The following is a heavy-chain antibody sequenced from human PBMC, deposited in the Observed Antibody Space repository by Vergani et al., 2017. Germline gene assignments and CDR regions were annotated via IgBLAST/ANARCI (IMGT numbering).Heavy chain of an antibody. CDR2: IIPSFGTA. J-gene: IGHJ6*02. CDR3: ARGRIQLWNNYYYYGMDV. D-gene: IGHD5-18*01. CDR1: GVTFSSYA. V-gene: IGHV1-69*13. Sequence: QVPLVQSGAEVKKPASSVKVSCKASGVTFSSYAISWVRQAPGQGLEWMGRIIPSFGTANDAQKFQGRVTITADESTSTAYMELSSLRSEDTAVYYCARGRIQLWNNYYYYGMDVWGQGTTVTVSS.